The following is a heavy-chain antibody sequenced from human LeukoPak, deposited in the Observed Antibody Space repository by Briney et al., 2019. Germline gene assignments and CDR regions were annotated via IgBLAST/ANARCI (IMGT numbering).Heavy chain of an antibody. CDR2: IYYSGST. Sequence: SETLSLTCTVSGGSISSYYWSWIRQPPGKGLEWIGYIYYSGSTNYNPSLKSRVTISVDTSKNRFSLKLSSVTAADTAVYYCARLDGSNPYYFDYWGQGTLVTVSS. V-gene: IGHV4-59*08. D-gene: IGHD3-10*01. J-gene: IGHJ4*02. CDR3: ARLDGSNPYYFDY. CDR1: GGSISSYY.